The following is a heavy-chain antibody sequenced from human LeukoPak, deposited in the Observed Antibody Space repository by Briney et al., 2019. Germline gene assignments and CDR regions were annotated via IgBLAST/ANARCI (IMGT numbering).Heavy chain of an antibody. J-gene: IGHJ3*02. Sequence: GASVKVSCKASGGTFSSYAISWVRQAPGQGLEWMGGIIPIFGTANYAQKFQGRVTITADESTSTAYMELSSLRSEDTAVYYCARDGISSGWDPDAFDIWGQGTMVTVSS. CDR1: GGTFSSYA. CDR2: IIPIFGTA. V-gene: IGHV1-69*13. CDR3: ARDGISSGWDPDAFDI. D-gene: IGHD6-19*01.